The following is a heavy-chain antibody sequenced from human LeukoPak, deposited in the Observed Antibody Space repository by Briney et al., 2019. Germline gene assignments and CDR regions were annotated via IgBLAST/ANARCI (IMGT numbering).Heavy chain of an antibody. D-gene: IGHD2-15*01. V-gene: IGHV3-23*01. CDR2: INAFGART. CDR3: AKVALGYCSGSSCYYFDY. CDR1: GFTFSGYA. J-gene: IGHJ4*02. Sequence: PGGSLRLSCEASGFTFSGYAMSWVRQAPGKGLEWVSSINAFGARTYYADSVKGRFPISRDNSKNTLYLQMNSLRAEDTALYYCAKVALGYCSGSSCYYFDYGGQGTLVTVSS.